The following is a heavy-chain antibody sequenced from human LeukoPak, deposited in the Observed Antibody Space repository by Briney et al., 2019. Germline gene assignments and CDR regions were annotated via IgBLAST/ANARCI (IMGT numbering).Heavy chain of an antibody. CDR3: ARDRHGSGSAHSFDP. CDR2: IYSSGST. J-gene: IGHJ5*02. D-gene: IGHD3-10*01. V-gene: IGHV4-59*01. CDR1: GGSINNYY. Sequence: SETLSLTCTVSGGSINNYYWSWIRQPPGKGLEWIAHIYSSGSTNYNPSLKSRVTISVDTSKNQFSLKLTSVTAADTAVYYCARDRHGSGSAHSFDPWGQGILVTVSS.